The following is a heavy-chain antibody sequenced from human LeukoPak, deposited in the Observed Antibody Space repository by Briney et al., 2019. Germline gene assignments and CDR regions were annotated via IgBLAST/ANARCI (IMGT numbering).Heavy chain of an antibody. CDR2: ISSDGSKE. Sequence: GRSLRLSCAASGFTFSTFGMHWVRQAPGKGLGWVAVISSDGSKEYYADSVKGRFTISRDDSKNTVYVQMNSLRAEDTAVYYCARDSRNKAANYWGQGTLVTVSS. CDR3: ARDSRNKAANY. J-gene: IGHJ4*02. V-gene: IGHV3-30*01. CDR1: GFTFSTFG. D-gene: IGHD6-25*01.